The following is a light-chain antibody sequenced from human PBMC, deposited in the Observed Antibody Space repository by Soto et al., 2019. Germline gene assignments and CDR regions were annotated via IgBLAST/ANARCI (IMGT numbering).Light chain of an antibody. V-gene: IGLV2-14*01. Sequence: QSALTQPASVSESPGQSITISCAGTSSDVGGYNHVSWYQQHADKAPKLLIHEVSNRPSGVSNRFSGSKSGNTASLTISGLQAEDEADYCCTSYTSISTYVFGTGTQLTVL. CDR3: TSYTSISTYV. CDR1: SSDVGGYNH. J-gene: IGLJ1*01. CDR2: EVS.